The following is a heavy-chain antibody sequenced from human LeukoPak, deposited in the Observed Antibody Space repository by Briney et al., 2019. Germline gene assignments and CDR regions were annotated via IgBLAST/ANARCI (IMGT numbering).Heavy chain of an antibody. CDR3: ARVYIGDPFDYYGMDV. J-gene: IGHJ6*02. V-gene: IGHV4-59*01. CDR1: GGSISSYY. D-gene: IGHD5-12*01. CDR2: IYYSGST. Sequence: PSETLSLTCTVSGGSISSYYWSWIRQPPGKGLEWIGYIYYSGSTNHNPSLKSRVTISVDTSKNQFSLKLSSVTAADTAVYYCARVYIGDPFDYYGMDVWGQGTTVTVSS.